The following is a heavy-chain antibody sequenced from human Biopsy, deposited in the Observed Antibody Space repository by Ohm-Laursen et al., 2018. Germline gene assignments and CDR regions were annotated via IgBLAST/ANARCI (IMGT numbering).Heavy chain of an antibody. CDR2: IHTNGDT. D-gene: IGHD1-26*01. Sequence: SDTLSLTCTVSGGSINSDYWSWIRQPAGKGLEWIGRIHTNGDTHYSPSLKSRVTLWEDTSKNQFSLRLASVTAADTAVYYCARVISWRMCSGSSYDAFDIWGQGTMVTVSS. V-gene: IGHV4-4*07. J-gene: IGHJ3*02. CDR3: ARVISWRMCSGSSYDAFDI. CDR1: GGSINSDY.